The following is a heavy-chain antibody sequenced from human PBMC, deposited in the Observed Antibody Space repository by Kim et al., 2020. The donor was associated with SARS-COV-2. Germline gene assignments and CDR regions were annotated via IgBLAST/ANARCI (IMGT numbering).Heavy chain of an antibody. CDR1: GGSFSGYY. J-gene: IGHJ5*02. CDR2: INHSGST. CDR3: ARGLMITFGGLNRYQFDP. D-gene: IGHD3-16*01. V-gene: IGHV4-34*01. Sequence: SETLSLTCAVYGGSFSGYYWSWIRQPPGKGLEWIGEINHSGSTNYNPSLKSRVTISVDTSKNQFSLKLSSVTAADTAVYYCARGLMITFGGLNRYQFDPWGQGTLVTVSS.